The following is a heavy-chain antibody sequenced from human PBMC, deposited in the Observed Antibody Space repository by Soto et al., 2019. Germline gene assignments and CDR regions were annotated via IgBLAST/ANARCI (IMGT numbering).Heavy chain of an antibody. Sequence: QVQLVQSGAEVKKPGASVKVSCKASGYTFTSYGISWVRQAPGQGLEWMGGISAYNGTTNYAQKLQGRVTMTTDTYTSTAYMELRSLRSDDTAVYYCARETELILALGYCSGSSCPYYCYGMDVWGQVTTVTVSS. J-gene: IGHJ6*02. D-gene: IGHD2-15*01. CDR1: GYTFTSYG. CDR3: ARETELILALGYCSGSSCPYYCYGMDV. CDR2: ISAYNGTT. V-gene: IGHV1-18*01.